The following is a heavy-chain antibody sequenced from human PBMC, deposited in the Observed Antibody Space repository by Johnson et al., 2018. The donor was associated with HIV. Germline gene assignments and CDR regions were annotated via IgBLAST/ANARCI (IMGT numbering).Heavy chain of an antibody. CDR3: ARANGQLGGAFDI. CDR2: IRGSGDST. J-gene: IGHJ3*02. Sequence: VQLVESGGGLVQTGGSLGLSCAASGFTFSNYAMNWVRQAPGKGLEWVSAIRGSGDSTYYADSVKGRFTISRDNSKNTLYVQMNSLRAEDTAVYYCARANGQLGGAFDIWGQGTMVTVSS. CDR1: GFTFSNYA. V-gene: IGHV3-23*04. D-gene: IGHD6-6*01.